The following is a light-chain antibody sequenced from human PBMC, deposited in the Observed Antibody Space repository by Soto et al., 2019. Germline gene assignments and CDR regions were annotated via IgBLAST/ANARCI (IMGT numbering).Light chain of an antibody. J-gene: IGKJ3*01. V-gene: IGKV3-11*01. CDR2: DAS. CDR3: QQRSNWPQFT. CDR1: QSVSSY. Sequence: EIVLTQSPATLSLSPGERATLSCRASQSVSSYLAWYQQKPGQAPRLLIYDASNRATGIPARFSGSGSGTDFTLTISSLEPEDFAVYYCQQRSNWPQFTFGLGPKWISN.